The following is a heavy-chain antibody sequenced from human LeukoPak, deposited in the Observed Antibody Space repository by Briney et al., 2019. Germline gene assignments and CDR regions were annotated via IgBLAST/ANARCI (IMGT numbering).Heavy chain of an antibody. D-gene: IGHD3-22*01. Sequence: PSETLSLTCTVSGYSISSGYYWGWIRQPPGKGLEWIGSIYHSGSTYYNPSLKSRVTISVDTSKNQFSLKLSSVTAADTAVYYCAKGNYNDSNGYLDYWGQGTLVTVSS. CDR1: GYSISSGYY. V-gene: IGHV4-38-2*02. CDR3: AKGNYNDSNGYLDY. J-gene: IGHJ4*02. CDR2: IYHSGST.